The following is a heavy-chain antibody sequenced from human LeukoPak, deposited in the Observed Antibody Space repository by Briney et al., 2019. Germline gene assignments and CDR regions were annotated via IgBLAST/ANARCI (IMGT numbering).Heavy chain of an antibody. D-gene: IGHD5-24*01. V-gene: IGHV3-7*01. Sequence: QSGGSLRLSCAASGFIFSNFWMGWARQGPGKGLQWVASINRDGSEEHPVDSVKGRFTISRDNAKNSVYLQMSGLTVEDTAVYYCVRDVEIWGQGTLVTVSS. CDR1: GFIFSNFW. CDR2: INRDGSEE. CDR3: VRDVEI. J-gene: IGHJ4*02.